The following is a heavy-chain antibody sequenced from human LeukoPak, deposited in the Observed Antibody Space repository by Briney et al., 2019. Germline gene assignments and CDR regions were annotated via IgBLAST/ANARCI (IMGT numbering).Heavy chain of an antibody. CDR1: GFTFDDYA. CDR3: AKSIQLRSNSPFDY. CDR2: ISWDGGST. J-gene: IGHJ4*02. D-gene: IGHD2/OR15-2a*01. V-gene: IGHV3-43D*03. Sequence: GGSLRLSCAASGFTFDDYAMHWVRQAPGKGLGWVSLISWDGGSTYYADSVKGRFTISRDNSKNSLYLQMNSLRAEDTALYYCAKSIQLRSNSPFDYWGQGTLVTVSS.